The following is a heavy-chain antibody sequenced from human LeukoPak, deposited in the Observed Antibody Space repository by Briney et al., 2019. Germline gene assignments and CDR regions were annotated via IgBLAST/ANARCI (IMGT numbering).Heavy chain of an antibody. CDR2: ISYDGSNK. V-gene: IGHV3-30-3*01. CDR3: ARDKLDSSGWYLSLDY. J-gene: IGHJ4*02. Sequence: PGGSLRLSCAASGFTSSSYAIHWVRQAPGKGLEWVAVISYDGSNKYYTDSVKGRFTISRDNSKNTLYLRMHSLRTEDTAVYYCARDKLDSSGWYLSLDYWGQGTLVTVSS. CDR1: GFTSSSYA. D-gene: IGHD6-19*01.